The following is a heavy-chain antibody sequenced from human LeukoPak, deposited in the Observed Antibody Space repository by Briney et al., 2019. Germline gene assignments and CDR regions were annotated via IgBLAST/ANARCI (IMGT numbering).Heavy chain of an antibody. D-gene: IGHD3-10*01. CDR3: ARVYGSGSYYNGYYYYYMDV. J-gene: IGHJ6*03. Sequence: SESLSLTCTVSGYPISGGYFWGWIRQPPGKGLEWIASIYHSGSTYYNPSLKSRLTISVDTSKNQFSLKLSSVTAADTAVYYCARVYGSGSYYNGYYYYYMDVWGKGTTVTISS. CDR2: IYHSGST. V-gene: IGHV4-38-2*02. CDR1: GYPISGGYF.